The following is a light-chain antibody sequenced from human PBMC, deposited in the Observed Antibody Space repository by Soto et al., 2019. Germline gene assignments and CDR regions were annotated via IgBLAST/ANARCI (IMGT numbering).Light chain of an antibody. CDR1: SSNIGAGYD. Sequence: QPVLTQPPSVSGAPGQRVTISCTGSSSNIGAGYDVHWYQQLPGTAPKLLIYGNSNRPSGVPDRFSGSKSGTSASLAITGLHAEDEADYYCQSYDISLSVVFGGGTQLTVL. CDR2: GNS. V-gene: IGLV1-40*01. J-gene: IGLJ2*01. CDR3: QSYDISLSVV.